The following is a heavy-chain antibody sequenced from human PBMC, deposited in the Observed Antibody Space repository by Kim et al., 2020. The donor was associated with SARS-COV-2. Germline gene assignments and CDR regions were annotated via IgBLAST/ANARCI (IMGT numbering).Heavy chain of an antibody. CDR2: ISSSGSTI. Sequence: GGSLRLSCAASGFTFSSYEMNWVRQAPGKGLEWVSYISSSGSTIYYADSVKGRFTISRDNAKNSLYLQMNSLRAEDTAVYYCARDPGDYDILTGYYYYYGMDIWSQGTTVTVSS. V-gene: IGHV3-48*03. CDR1: GFTFSSYE. D-gene: IGHD3-9*01. J-gene: IGHJ6*02. CDR3: ARDPGDYDILTGYYYYYGMDI.